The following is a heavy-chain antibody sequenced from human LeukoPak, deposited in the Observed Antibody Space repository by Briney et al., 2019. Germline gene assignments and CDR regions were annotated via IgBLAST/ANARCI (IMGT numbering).Heavy chain of an antibody. J-gene: IGHJ4*02. D-gene: IGHD3-16*01. Sequence: GASVKVSCKASGYTFTKADYMHWVRQAPGQGPEWMGGISRFSGTGEYAQKFQGRVTITADASTRTFYMELTSLRSDDTALYYCARDLSYIWGSPELWGQGTLVTVSS. CDR1: GYTFTKADY. CDR2: ISRFSGTG. V-gene: IGHV1-69*13. CDR3: ARDLSYIWGSPEL.